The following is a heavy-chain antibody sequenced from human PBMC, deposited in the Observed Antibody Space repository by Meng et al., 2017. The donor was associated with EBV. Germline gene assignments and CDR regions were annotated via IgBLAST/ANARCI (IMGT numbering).Heavy chain of an antibody. Sequence: QLQLVQSAAGVTKPGWSVKFSCKTSGGPFRCYAISWVRQAPGQGLEWLGGFLPRLGAPNYAQKFHGRVKITADESTSTHYMDLSSLRSEDTAIYYCASESGRGYTPDYWGQGTLVTVSS. J-gene: IGHJ4*02. V-gene: IGHV1-69*01. CDR1: GGPFRCYA. D-gene: IGHD3-10*01. CDR2: FLPRLGAP. CDR3: ASESGRGYTPDY.